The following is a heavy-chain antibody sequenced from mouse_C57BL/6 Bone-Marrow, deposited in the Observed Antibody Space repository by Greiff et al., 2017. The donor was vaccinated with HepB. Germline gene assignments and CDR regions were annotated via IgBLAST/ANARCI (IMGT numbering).Heavy chain of an antibody. CDR2: ISDGGSYT. CDR3: ARAPYGRYAMDY. V-gene: IGHV5-4*01. D-gene: IGHD1-1*01. Sequence: EVQGVESGGGLVKPGGSLKLSCAASGFTFSSYAMSWVRQTPEKRLEWVATISDGGSYTYYPDNVKGRFTISRDNAKNNLYLQMSHLKSEDTAMYYCARAPYGRYAMDYWGQGTSVTVSS. CDR1: GFTFSSYA. J-gene: IGHJ4*01.